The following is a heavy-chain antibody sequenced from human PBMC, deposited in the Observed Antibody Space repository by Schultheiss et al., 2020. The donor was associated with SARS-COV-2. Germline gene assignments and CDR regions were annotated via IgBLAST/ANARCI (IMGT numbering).Heavy chain of an antibody. CDR2: IYTSGST. V-gene: IGHV4-61*02. Sequence: SETLSLTCTVSGGSISSGSYYWSWIRQPAGKGLEWIGRIYTSGSTNYNPSLKSRVTISVDTSKNQFSLKLSSVTAADTAVYYCGAQRVGSSGYHLWGQGTLVTAPQ. CDR1: GGSISSGSYY. CDR3: GAQRVGSSGYHL. J-gene: IGHJ5*02. D-gene: IGHD3-22*01.